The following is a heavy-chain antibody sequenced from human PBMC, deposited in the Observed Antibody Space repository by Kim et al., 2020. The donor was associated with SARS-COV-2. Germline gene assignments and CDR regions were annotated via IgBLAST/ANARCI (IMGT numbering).Heavy chain of an antibody. CDR2: INPNSGDT. J-gene: IGHJ6*03. CDR3: ARGPTYNWYDINYYYYLDV. Sequence: ASVKVSCKASGYTFNYYYMHWVRQAPGQGLEWMGRINPNSGDTNYAQKFQGRVTLTRDTSINTAYVELRSLRSDDTAIYYCARGPTYNWYDINYYYYLDVWGKGTTVTVSS. CDR1: GYTFNYYY. D-gene: IGHD1-1*01. V-gene: IGHV1-2*06.